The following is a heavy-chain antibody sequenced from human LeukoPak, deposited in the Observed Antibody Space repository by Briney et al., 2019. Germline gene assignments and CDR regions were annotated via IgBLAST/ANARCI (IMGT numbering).Heavy chain of an antibody. CDR2: INSDGTT. CDR1: GLTVSSNH. CDR3: ARLRRGY. Sequence: PGGSLRLSCAASGLTVSSNHMSWVRQAPGKGLEWVSLINSDGTTEYSASVKGRFTISRDNSKNTLLLQMNSLRVEDTAVYYCARLRRGYWGRGTPVTVSS. J-gene: IGHJ4*02. V-gene: IGHV3-53*01.